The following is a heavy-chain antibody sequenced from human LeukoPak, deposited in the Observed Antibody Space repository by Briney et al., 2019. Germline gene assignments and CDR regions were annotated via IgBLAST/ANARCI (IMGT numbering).Heavy chain of an antibody. D-gene: IGHD1-26*01. CDR2: ISSSGSTI. CDR1: GFTISTYD. J-gene: IGHJ6*04. Sequence: PGGSLRLSCAASGFTISTYDINWVSRAPGRGLEWVSYISSSGSTIYYADSVKGRFTISRDNAKNLLYLQMNSLRAEDTAVYYCARATSGNGMDVWGKGTTVTVSS. CDR3: ARATSGNGMDV. V-gene: IGHV3-48*03.